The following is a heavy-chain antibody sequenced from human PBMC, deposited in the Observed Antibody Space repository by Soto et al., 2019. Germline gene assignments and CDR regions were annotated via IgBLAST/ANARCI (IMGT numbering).Heavy chain of an antibody. J-gene: IGHJ4*02. V-gene: IGHV1-3*01. CDR3: ARLSAVGSSWEYYFDY. D-gene: IGHD6-13*01. CDR2: INAGNGNT. CDR1: GYTFTSYA. Sequence: ASVKVSCKASGYTFTSYAMHWVRQAPGQRLEWIGWINAGNGNTKYSQKFQGRVTITRDTSASTAYMELSSLRSEDTAVYYCARLSAVGSSWEYYFDYWGQGTLVTVSS.